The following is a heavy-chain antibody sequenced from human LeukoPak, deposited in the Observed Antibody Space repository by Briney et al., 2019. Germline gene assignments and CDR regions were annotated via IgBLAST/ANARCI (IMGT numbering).Heavy chain of an antibody. Sequence: SETLSLTCAVYGGSFSGYYWSWIRQPPGKGLEWIGEINHSGSTNYNPSLKSRVTISVDTSKNQFSLKLSSVTAADTAVYYCARHRGSYWPFDYRGQGTLVTVSS. J-gene: IGHJ4*02. D-gene: IGHD1-26*01. V-gene: IGHV4-34*01. CDR1: GGSFSGYY. CDR2: INHSGST. CDR3: ARHRGSYWPFDY.